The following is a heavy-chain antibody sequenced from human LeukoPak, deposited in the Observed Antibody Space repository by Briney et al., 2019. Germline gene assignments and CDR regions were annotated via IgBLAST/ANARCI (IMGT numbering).Heavy chain of an antibody. D-gene: IGHD3-9*01. J-gene: IGHJ3*02. CDR2: ISYDGSNK. CDR1: GFTFSSYG. Sequence: GGSLRLSCAASGFTFSSYGMHWVRQAPGKGLEWVAVISYDGSNKYYADSVKGRFTISRDNSKNTLYLQMNSLRAEDTAVYYCAKPVLRYFDWADAFDIWGQGTMVTVSS. V-gene: IGHV3-30*18. CDR3: AKPVLRYFDWADAFDI.